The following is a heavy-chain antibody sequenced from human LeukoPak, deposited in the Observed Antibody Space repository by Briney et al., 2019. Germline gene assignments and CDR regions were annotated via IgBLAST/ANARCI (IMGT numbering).Heavy chain of an antibody. CDR3: ARDPGVVAFHYFDF. CDR2: IGGLGGST. J-gene: IGHJ4*02. D-gene: IGHD3-3*01. Sequence: GGSLRLSCEASGFTFSSHAMAWVRQAPGKGLEGVSAIGGLGGSTYYADSVKGRFPISRDNSKNTVYLEMNSLRAEDTALYYCARDPGVVAFHYFDFWGQGILVTVSS. CDR1: GFTFSSHA. V-gene: IGHV3-23*01.